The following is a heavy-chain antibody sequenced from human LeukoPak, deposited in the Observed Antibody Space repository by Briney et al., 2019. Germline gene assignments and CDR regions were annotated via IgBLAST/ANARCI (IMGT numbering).Heavy chain of an antibody. V-gene: IGHV3-48*01. D-gene: IGHD6-13*01. CDR2: ISSRSSTI. J-gene: IGHJ4*02. Sequence: GGSLRLSCAASRSTFRSYSMNWVRQAPGKGLEWVSYISSRSSTIYYADSVKGRFTISRDNAKNSLYLQMNSLRAEDTAVYYCARFGSSWYYGFDYWGQGTLVTVSS. CDR3: ARFGSSWYYGFDY. CDR1: RSTFRSYS.